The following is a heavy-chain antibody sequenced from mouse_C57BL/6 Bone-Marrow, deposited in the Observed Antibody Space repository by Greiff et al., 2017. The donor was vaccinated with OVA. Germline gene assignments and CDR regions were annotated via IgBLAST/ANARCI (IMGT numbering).Heavy chain of an antibody. V-gene: IGHV1-26*01. CDR3: ARSLYYYGSSPRFAY. D-gene: IGHD1-1*01. CDR2: INPNNGGT. CDR1: GYTFTDYY. J-gene: IGHJ3*01. Sequence: VQLQQSGPELVKPGASVKISCKASGYTFTDYYMNWVKQSHGKSLEWIGDINPNNGGTSYNQKFKGKATLTVDKSSSTAYMELLSLTSEDSAVYYCARSLYYYGSSPRFAYWGQGTLVTVSA.